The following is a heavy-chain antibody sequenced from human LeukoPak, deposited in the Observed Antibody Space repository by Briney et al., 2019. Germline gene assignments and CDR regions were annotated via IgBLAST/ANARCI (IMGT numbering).Heavy chain of an antibody. CDR1: GYTFTSYD. D-gene: IGHD3-10*01. J-gene: IGHJ4*02. Sequence: ASVKVSCKASGYTFTSYDINWVRQAPGQGLEWMGWMNPNSGNTGYAQKFQGRVTMTRNTSISTAYMELSSLRAEDTAVYYCARTGSPTMVRGGPVFWGQGTLVTVSS. CDR2: MNPNSGNT. CDR3: ARTGSPTMVRGGPVF. V-gene: IGHV1-8*01.